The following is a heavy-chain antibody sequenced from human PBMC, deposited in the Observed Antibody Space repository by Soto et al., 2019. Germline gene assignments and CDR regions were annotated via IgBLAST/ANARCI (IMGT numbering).Heavy chain of an antibody. CDR3: ATDFRSVSHGGGFDF. D-gene: IGHD4-17*01. J-gene: IGHJ4*02. CDR2: FDPKTHDT. Sequence: QVQMVQSGAEVKKSGASVKVSCKVSGHTLTELSIHWVRQTPGKGLEWMGGFDPKTHDTMYVQKFQGRITMTGDTSTDTAYMELSSLRSEDTATNYCATDFRSVSHGGGFDFWGQVTLVTLSS. V-gene: IGHV1-24*01. CDR1: GHTLTELS.